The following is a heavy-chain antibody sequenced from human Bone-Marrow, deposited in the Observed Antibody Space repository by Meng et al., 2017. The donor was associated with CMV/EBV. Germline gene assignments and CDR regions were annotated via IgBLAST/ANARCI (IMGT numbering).Heavy chain of an antibody. J-gene: IGHJ6*02. CDR3: ARGGYGSSWPSRGYYYGMDV. V-gene: IGHV1-69*05. Sequence: SVKVSCKASGGTFSSYAISWVRQAPGQGLEWMGGIIPIFGTANYAQKFQGRVTITTDESTSTAYMELSSLRSEDTAVYYCARGGYGSSWPSRGYYYGMDVWGQGTTVTVYS. CDR1: GGTFSSYA. CDR2: IIPIFGTA. D-gene: IGHD6-13*01.